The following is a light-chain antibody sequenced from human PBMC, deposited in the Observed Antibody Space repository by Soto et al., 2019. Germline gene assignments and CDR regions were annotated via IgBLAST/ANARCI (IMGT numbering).Light chain of an antibody. V-gene: IGLV1-40*01. CDR1: SSNIGAGYD. J-gene: IGLJ1*01. CDR2: GNS. Sequence: QSVLTQPPSVSGAPGQRVTISCTGSSSNIGAGYDVHWYQQLPGTAPKLLIYGNSIRPSGVPDRFSGSKSGTSASLAITGLQAEDEAGYYCQSYDSSLGGSYVFGTGTKLTVL. CDR3: QSYDSSLGGSYV.